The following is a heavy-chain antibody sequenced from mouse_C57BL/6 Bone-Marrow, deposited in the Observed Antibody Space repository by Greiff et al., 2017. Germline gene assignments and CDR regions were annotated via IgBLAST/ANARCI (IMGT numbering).Heavy chain of an antibody. J-gene: IGHJ4*01. CDR3: ANPRLWPDAMDY. CDR1: GFTFSSYA. D-gene: IGHD1-1*02. Sequence: EVQLVESGGGLVKPGGSLKLSCAASGFTFSSYAMSWVRQTPEKRLEWVATISDGGSYTYYPDNVKGRFTISRDNARNNLYLQMSHLQSEDTAMYYSANPRLWPDAMDYWGQGTSVTVSS. V-gene: IGHV5-4*01. CDR2: ISDGGSYT.